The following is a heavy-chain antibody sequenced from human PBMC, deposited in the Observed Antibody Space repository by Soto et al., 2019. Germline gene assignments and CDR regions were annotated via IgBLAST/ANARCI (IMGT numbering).Heavy chain of an antibody. D-gene: IGHD1-26*01. V-gene: IGHV5-51*01. CDR3: AIVTHFNSHHAY. J-gene: IGHJ4*02. Sequence: GESLKISCKASGYSSANFWIGCVRQMPGKGLEWMGFIHLGASATRYGPSFQYQVTISAAKSINTACFQCSSLSASHTAMFYCAIVTHFNSHHAYWGQGTLDTVT. CDR2: IHLGASAT. CDR1: GYSSANFW.